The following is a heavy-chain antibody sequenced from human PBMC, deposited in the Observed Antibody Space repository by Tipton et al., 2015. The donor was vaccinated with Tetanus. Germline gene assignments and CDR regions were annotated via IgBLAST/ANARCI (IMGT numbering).Heavy chain of an antibody. J-gene: IGHJ4*02. V-gene: IGHV4-39*01. CDR1: SGSIRGGTFY. Sequence: TLSLTCTVSSGSIRGGTFYWGWIRQPPGKGLEWIGSIYESGDTYYIPSLKSRVTISVDTSKNQFSLNLNSMAAADTGVYYCARHQSGYFTPFDYWGQGNLVTVSS. D-gene: IGHD3-3*01. CDR2: IYESGDT. CDR3: ARHQSGYFTPFDY.